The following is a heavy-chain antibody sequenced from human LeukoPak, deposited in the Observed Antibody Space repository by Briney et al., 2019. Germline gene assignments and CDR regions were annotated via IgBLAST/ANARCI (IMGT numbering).Heavy chain of an antibody. D-gene: IGHD3-3*01. J-gene: IGHJ6*03. V-gene: IGHV4-34*01. CDR2: INHSGST. Sequence: SETLSLTCAVYGGSFSGNYWGWIRQPPGKGLEWIGEINHSGSTNYNPSLKSRVTISVDTSKNQFSLKLSSVTAADTAVFYCARGVRGIFGTDYYYMDVWGKGTTVTVSS. CDR3: ARGVRGIFGTDYYYMDV. CDR1: GGSFSGNY.